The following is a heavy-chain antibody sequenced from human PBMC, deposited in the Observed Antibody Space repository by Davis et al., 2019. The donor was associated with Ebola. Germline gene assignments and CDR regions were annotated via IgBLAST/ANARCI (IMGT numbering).Heavy chain of an antibody. J-gene: IGHJ4*02. Sequence: GESLKISCAASGFTFRNYAMHWVRQAPGKGPEWVAVVSHSEREKFYADSVKGRFTISSDNSENTLYLQMNSLTADDTAVYYCARAVFHEVLDYWGQGTPVTVSP. D-gene: IGHD3-3*01. CDR2: VSHSEREK. V-gene: IGHV3-30*04. CDR1: GFTFRNYA. CDR3: ARAVFHEVLDY.